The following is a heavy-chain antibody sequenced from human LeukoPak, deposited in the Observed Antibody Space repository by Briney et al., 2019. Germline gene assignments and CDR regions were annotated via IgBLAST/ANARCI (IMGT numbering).Heavy chain of an antibody. J-gene: IGHJ4*02. CDR1: GGSISSSSYY. D-gene: IGHD3-16*01. CDR2: IYYSGST. Sequence: SETLSLTCTVSGGSISSSSYYWGWMRQPPGQGLEGIGSIYYSGSTYYNPSLKSRVTISVDTSKNQFSLKPSTVTAADAAVYSCARHPQTRLTRWGGHFAYWGQGTLVTVSS. V-gene: IGHV4-39*01. CDR3: ARHPQTRLTRWGGHFAY.